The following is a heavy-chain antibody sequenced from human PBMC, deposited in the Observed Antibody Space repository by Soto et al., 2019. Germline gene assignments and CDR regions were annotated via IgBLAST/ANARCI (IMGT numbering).Heavy chain of an antibody. CDR2: IYWDYDL. V-gene: IGHV2-5*02. J-gene: IGHJ4*02. Sequence: QITLKESGPTLVKPTQTLTLTCTFSGFSLSTYGVGVAWFRQPPGKALEWLALIYWDYDLRYSPSLRNRLTITKDTSKNQVVLTMTNVDPMDTATYYCGHSGLTSLGDYWGQGTVVTVSS. CDR3: GHSGLTSLGDY. CDR1: GFSLSTYGVG. D-gene: IGHD2-2*01.